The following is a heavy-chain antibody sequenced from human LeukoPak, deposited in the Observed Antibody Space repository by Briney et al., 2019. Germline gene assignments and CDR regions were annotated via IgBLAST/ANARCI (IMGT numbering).Heavy chain of an antibody. CDR3: AKDILTGYYPPPPFDY. CDR1: GFTFSSYA. Sequence: PGGSLRLSCAASGFTFSSYAMSWVRQAPGKGLEWVSAISGSGGSTYCADSVKGRFTISRDNSKNTLYLQMNSLRAEDAAVYYCAKDILTGYYPPPPFDYWGQGTLVTVSS. J-gene: IGHJ4*02. V-gene: IGHV3-23*01. D-gene: IGHD3-9*01. CDR2: ISGSGGST.